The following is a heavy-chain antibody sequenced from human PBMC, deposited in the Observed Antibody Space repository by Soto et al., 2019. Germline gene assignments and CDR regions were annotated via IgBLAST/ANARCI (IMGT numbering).Heavy chain of an antibody. CDR3: ARAPRSVGGWKDYYYGMDV. CDR2: ISAYNGNT. Sequence: QVQLVQSGAEVKKPGASVKVSCKASGYTFTSYGISWVPQAPGQGLEWMGWISAYNGNTNYAQKLQGRVTMTTDTSTSTAYMELRSLRSDDTAVYYCARAPRSVGGWKDYYYGMDVWGQGTTVTVSS. J-gene: IGHJ6*02. D-gene: IGHD6-19*01. CDR1: GYTFTSYG. V-gene: IGHV1-18*01.